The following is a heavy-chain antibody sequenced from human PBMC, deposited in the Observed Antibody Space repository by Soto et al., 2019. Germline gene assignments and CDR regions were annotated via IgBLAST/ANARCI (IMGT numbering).Heavy chain of an antibody. CDR3: ARGRHIVVVTATLNWFDP. D-gene: IGHD2-21*02. V-gene: IGHV4-34*01. CDR2: INHSGST. J-gene: IGHJ5*02. Sequence: PSETLSLTCAVYGGSFSGYYWSWSRQPPGKGLEWIGEINHSGSTNYNPSLKSRVTISVDTSKNQFSLKLSSVTAADTAVYYCARGRHIVVVTATLNWFDPWGQGTLVTVSS. CDR1: GGSFSGYY.